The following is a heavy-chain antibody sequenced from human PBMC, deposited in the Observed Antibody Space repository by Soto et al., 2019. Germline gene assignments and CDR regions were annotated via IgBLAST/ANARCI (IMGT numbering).Heavy chain of an antibody. Sequence: GGSLRLSCAASGFTFSSYSMNWVRQAPGKGLEWVSYISSSSSTIYYADSVKGRFTISRDNAKNSLYLQMNSLRAEDTAVYYCARDEEHDFWSGYYSAFDIWGQGTMVTVSS. D-gene: IGHD3-3*01. V-gene: IGHV3-48*01. CDR2: ISSSSSTI. CDR1: GFTFSSYS. J-gene: IGHJ3*02. CDR3: ARDEEHDFWSGYYSAFDI.